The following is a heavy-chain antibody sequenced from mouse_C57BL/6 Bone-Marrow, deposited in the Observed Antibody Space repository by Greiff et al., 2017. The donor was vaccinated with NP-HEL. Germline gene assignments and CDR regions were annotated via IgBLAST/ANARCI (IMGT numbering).Heavy chain of an antibody. J-gene: IGHJ1*03. CDR2: IYPRSGNT. CDR1: GYTFTSYG. Sequence: VQLQQSGAELARPGASVKLSCKASGYTFTSYGISWVKQRTGQGLEWIGEIYPRSGNTYYNEKFKGKATLTADKSSSTAYMGLRSLTSEDSAVYFCARKCGSSFWYFDVWGTGTTVTVSS. CDR3: ARKCGSSFWYFDV. V-gene: IGHV1-81*01. D-gene: IGHD1-1*01.